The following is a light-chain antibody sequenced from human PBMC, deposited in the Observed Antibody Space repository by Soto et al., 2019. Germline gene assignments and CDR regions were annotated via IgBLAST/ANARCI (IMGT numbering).Light chain of an antibody. Sequence: VVLTQSPATLSLSPGEGATLSCRASQSVGTTLAWYQQKPGQAPRLLIFGASTRVTGVPARFSGGGSGTEFTLSINSLQSDDFAVYYCQQYSNWPEYTFGQGTKVDIK. CDR3: QQYSNWPEYT. CDR2: GAS. CDR1: QSVGTT. V-gene: IGKV3-15*01. J-gene: IGKJ2*01.